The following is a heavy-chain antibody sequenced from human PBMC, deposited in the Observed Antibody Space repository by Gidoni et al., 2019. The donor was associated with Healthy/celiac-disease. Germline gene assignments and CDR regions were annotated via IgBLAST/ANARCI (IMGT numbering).Heavy chain of an antibody. CDR3: AKDAEWLRFVDY. CDR2: ISYDGSNK. CDR1: GFPFSSYG. V-gene: IGHV3-30*18. D-gene: IGHD5-12*01. J-gene: IGHJ4*02. Sequence: QVQLVASGGGVVQPGRSLRLSCAASGFPFSSYGMHWVRQAPGKGLEWVAVISYDGSNKYYADSVKGRFTISRDNSKNTLYLQMNSLRAEDTAVYYCAKDAEWLRFVDYWGQGTLVTVSS.